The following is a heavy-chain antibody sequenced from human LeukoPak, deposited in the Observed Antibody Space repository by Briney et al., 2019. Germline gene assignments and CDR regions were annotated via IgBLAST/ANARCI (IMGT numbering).Heavy chain of an antibody. J-gene: IGHJ6*03. D-gene: IGHD2-15*01. V-gene: IGHV1-69*05. Sequence: GASVKVACKASGGTFSSYAISWVRQAPGQGLEWMGGIIPIFGTANYAQKFQGRVTITTDESTSTAYMELSSLRSEDTAVYYCARGSTNRYCSGGSCYATNYYYMDVWGKGTTVTVSS. CDR1: GGTFSSYA. CDR3: ARGSTNRYCSGGSCYATNYYYMDV. CDR2: IIPIFGTA.